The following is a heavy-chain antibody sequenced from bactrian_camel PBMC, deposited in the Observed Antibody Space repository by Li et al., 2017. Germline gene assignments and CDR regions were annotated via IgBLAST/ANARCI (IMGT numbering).Heavy chain of an antibody. V-gene: IGHV3S53*01. CDR2: INTDDST. CDR1: GDAYSRS. D-gene: IGHD6*01. Sequence: QLVESGGGSVQAGGSLRLSCTASGDAYSRSLGWFRRVPGKEREEVAHINTDDSTKYTDSKKGRFTISRDNAKNTLYLLMDSLHTGDTAVYYCATTILVDAGGFGSLTPRYTHWGQGTQVTVS. CDR3: ATTILVDAGGFGSLTPRYTH. J-gene: IGHJ4*01.